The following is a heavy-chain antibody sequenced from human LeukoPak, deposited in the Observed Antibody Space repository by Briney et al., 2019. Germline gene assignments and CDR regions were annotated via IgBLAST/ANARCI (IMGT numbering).Heavy chain of an antibody. Sequence: ASVKVSCKASGYTFTSYDINWVRQATGQGLEWMGWMNPNSGNTGYAQKFQGRVTITADESTSTAYMELSSLRSEDTAVYYCARASSNWGTQESLYFDYWGQGTLVTVSS. J-gene: IGHJ4*02. CDR3: ARASSNWGTQESLYFDY. V-gene: IGHV1-8*03. D-gene: IGHD7-27*01. CDR2: MNPNSGNT. CDR1: GYTFTSYD.